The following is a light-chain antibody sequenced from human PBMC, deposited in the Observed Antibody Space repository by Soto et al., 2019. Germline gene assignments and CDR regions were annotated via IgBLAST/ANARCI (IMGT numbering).Light chain of an antibody. CDR1: QSVSSN. Sequence: EIVMTQSPATLSVSPGERATLSCRASQSVSSNLAWFQQKPGQAPRLLIHDASSRATGIPARFSGSGSGTEFTLTISSLQSEDFAIDYCQQYNNWRTFGQGTKVEIK. J-gene: IGKJ1*01. V-gene: IGKV3-15*01. CDR3: QQYNNWRT. CDR2: DAS.